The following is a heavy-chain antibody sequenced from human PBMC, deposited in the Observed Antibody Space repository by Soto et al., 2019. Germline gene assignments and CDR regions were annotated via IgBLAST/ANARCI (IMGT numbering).Heavy chain of an antibody. J-gene: IGHJ4*02. D-gene: IGHD6-19*01. CDR3: AKELVNSGWTHFDY. CDR1: GFTFNTYA. V-gene: IGHV3-23*01. Sequence: LRLSCAASGFTFNTYAMSWVRQAPGKGLEWLSAISDSGGRTYYADSVKGRFTISRDYSKNTLYLQMNSLRAEDTAVYFCAKELVNSGWTHFDYWGQGTLVTVSS. CDR2: ISDSGGRT.